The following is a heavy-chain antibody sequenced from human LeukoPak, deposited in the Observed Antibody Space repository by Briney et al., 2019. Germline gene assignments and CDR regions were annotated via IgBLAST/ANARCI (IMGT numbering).Heavy chain of an antibody. Sequence: GRSLRLSCAASGFSFDDYAMHWVRQAPGKGLEWVSGISWNSGNIGYADSVKGRFTISRDNAKNSLYLQMNSLRAEDTAVYYCAKDGYYDSSGYYDHTLGYWGPGTLVTVSS. D-gene: IGHD3-22*01. CDR3: AKDGYYDSSGYYDHTLGY. V-gene: IGHV3-9*01. CDR1: GFSFDDYA. J-gene: IGHJ4*02. CDR2: ISWNSGNI.